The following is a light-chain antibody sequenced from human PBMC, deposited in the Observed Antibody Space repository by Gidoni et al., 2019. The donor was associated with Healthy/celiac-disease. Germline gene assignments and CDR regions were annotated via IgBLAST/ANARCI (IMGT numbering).Light chain of an antibody. Sequence: DIQITQSPSSLSASVGDRVTITCQASQDISNYLNWYQQKPGKAPKLLIYDASNLEKGVPSRFSGRGYGTDFNFTISSLQPEDIAKYYCQKYDNRPRTFGQGTKVEIK. CDR3: QKYDNRPRT. CDR1: QDISNY. J-gene: IGKJ1*01. V-gene: IGKV1-33*01. CDR2: DAS.